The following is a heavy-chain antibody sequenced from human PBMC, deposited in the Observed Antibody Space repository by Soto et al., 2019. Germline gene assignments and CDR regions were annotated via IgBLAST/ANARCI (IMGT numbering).Heavy chain of an antibody. CDR1: GFSLTTTGVG. J-gene: IGHJ5*02. CDR2: IYWDDDV. V-gene: IGHV2-5*02. D-gene: IGHD1-1*01. Sequence: QITLRESGPTLVKPTQTLTLICTFSGFSLTTTGVGVGWVRQPPGKALEWLALIYWDDDVRYTPSLRSRLTVTKDTSKNQVVLTLTNIDHVDTAKYFCAHRLLGDYNFNKFDPWGQGILVTVSS. CDR3: AHRLLGDYNFNKFDP.